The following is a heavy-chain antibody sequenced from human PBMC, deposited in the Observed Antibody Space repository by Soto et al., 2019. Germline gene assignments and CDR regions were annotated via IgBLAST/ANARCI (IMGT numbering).Heavy chain of an antibody. J-gene: IGHJ4*02. CDR2: IYPGDSDT. V-gene: IGHV5-51*01. CDR3: SKQAGGGEFDY. CDR1: GYSFTSYW. D-gene: IGHD3-16*01. Sequence: EVQLVQSGAEVKKPGESLKISCKGSGYSFTSYWIGWVRQMPGKGLEWMGIIYPGDSDTRYSPSFQGQVTISADKSITPPYLQWSTLKAPDPPIFYFSKQAGGGEFDYWGQGTLVTXSS.